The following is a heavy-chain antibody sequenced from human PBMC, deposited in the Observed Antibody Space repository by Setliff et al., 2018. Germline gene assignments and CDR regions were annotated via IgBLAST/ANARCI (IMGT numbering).Heavy chain of an antibody. D-gene: IGHD3-9*01. J-gene: IGHJ4*02. CDR3: AHSTTFDLHHDY. V-gene: IGHV4-4*08. CDR1: GDSMNDNH. CDR2: IYTSGRT. Sequence: SETLSLTCTVSGDSMNDNHWTWMRQPPGKGLEWIGYIYTSGRTNYSPSLKSRVTISADTSKNQCSLKLSSVTAADTAVYYCAHSTTFDLHHDYWGQGALVTVSS.